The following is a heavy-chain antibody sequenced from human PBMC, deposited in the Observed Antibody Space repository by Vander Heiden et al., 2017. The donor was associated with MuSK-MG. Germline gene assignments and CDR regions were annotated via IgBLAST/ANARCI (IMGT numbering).Heavy chain of an antibody. Sequence: QVQLVQSGAEVKKPGASVKVSCKASGYTFTGYYMHWVRQAPGQGLEVMGWIKPNSGGTNYAQKFQGRVTMTRDTSISTAYMGLSRLRSDDTAVYYWARGLTTVTTKLLEFGKYNWFDPWGQGTLVTVSS. V-gene: IGHV1-2*02. D-gene: IGHD4-4*01. CDR1: GYTFTGYY. CDR2: IKPNSGGT. J-gene: IGHJ5*02. CDR3: ARGLTTVTTKLLEFGKYNWFDP.